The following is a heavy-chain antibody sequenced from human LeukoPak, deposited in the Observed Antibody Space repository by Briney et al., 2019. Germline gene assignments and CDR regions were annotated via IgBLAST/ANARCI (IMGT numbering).Heavy chain of an antibody. CDR3: ARVRSRRITMVRGVPSLDAFDI. J-gene: IGHJ3*02. CDR1: GGSISSYY. D-gene: IGHD3-10*01. CDR2: IYTSGST. V-gene: IGHV4-4*07. Sequence: SETLSLTCTVSGGSISSYYWSWIRQPAGKGLEWIGRIYTSGSTNYNPSLKSRVTMSVDTSKNQFSLKLSSVTAADTAVYYCARVRSRRITMVRGVPSLDAFDIWGQGTMVTVSS.